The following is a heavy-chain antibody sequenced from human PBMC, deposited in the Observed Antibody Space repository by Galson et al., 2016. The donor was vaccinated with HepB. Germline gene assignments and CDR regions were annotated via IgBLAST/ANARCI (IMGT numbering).Heavy chain of an antibody. CDR2: ISYTGSP. Sequence: SETLSLTCAVSGGSISSGNWWSWVRQPPGKGLEWIGEISYTGSPNYNPSLKSRLTISVDKSKNQFSLKLTSVTAADTAVYYCARGGGYYYDSRVQDYWGQGTLVTVSS. J-gene: IGHJ4*02. D-gene: IGHD3-22*01. CDR3: ARGGGYYYDSRVQDY. CDR1: GGSISSGNW. V-gene: IGHV4-4*02.